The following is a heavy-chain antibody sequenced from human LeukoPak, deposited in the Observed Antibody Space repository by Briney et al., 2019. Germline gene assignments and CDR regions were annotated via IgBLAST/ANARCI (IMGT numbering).Heavy chain of an antibody. J-gene: IGHJ4*02. D-gene: IGHD6-13*01. CDR2: IYYSGST. CDR1: GGSISSYY. Sequence: SETLSLTCTVSGGSISSYYWSWIRQPPGKGLEWIGYIYYSGSTNYNPSLKSRVTISVDTSKNQFSLKLSSVTAADTAVYYYASSIAAAGTFDYWGQGTLVTVSS. V-gene: IGHV4-59*01. CDR3: ASSIAAAGTFDY.